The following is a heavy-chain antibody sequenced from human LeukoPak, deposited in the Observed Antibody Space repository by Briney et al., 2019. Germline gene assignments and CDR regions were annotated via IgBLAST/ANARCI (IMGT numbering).Heavy chain of an antibody. CDR2: ISYDGPNK. Sequence: GGSLRLSCAASGFTISGSAMHWVRQAPGKGLEWVAAISYDGPNKRYADSVKGRFTISRDNSKNKLYLQMNSLRAEDTAVYYCARGVRIAVAGYIDYWGQGTLVTVSS. V-gene: IGHV3-30*04. J-gene: IGHJ4*02. D-gene: IGHD6-19*01. CDR1: GFTISGSA. CDR3: ARGVRIAVAGYIDY.